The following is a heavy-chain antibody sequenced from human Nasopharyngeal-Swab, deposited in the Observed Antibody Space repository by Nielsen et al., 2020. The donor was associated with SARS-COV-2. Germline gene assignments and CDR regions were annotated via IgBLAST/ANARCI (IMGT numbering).Heavy chain of an antibody. CDR1: GFTFSSYG. CDR3: AKGYFLDY. Sequence: GGSLRPSCAASGFTFSSYGMHWVRQAPGKGLEWVAVISYDGSNKYYAGSVKGRFTISRDNSKNTLYLQMNSLRAEDTAVYYCAKGYFLDYWGQGTLVTVSS. J-gene: IGHJ4*02. D-gene: IGHD2/OR15-2a*01. V-gene: IGHV3-30*18. CDR2: ISYDGSNK.